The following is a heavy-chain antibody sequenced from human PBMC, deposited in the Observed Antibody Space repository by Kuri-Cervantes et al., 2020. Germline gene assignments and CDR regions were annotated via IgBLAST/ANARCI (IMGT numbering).Heavy chain of an antibody. J-gene: IGHJ3*01. D-gene: IGHD3-10*01. CDR2: MHYSGSGSA. V-gene: IGHV4-59*01. CDR1: GGSFSGYY. CDR3: ARDNYGSLDF. Sequence: QTLSLTCAVYGGSFSGYYWSWIRQPPGKGLEWIGYMHYSGSGSANYSPSLKSRVTISLDTSKNQFSLNLNSVTAADTAVYYCARDNYGSLDFWGQGTMVTVSS.